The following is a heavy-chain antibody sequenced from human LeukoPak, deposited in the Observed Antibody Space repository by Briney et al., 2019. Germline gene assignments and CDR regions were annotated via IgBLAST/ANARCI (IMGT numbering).Heavy chain of an antibody. CDR3: AKVSYSGSYHFDY. V-gene: IGHV5-51*01. Sequence: GESLQISFKGSGSSFTSYWIAWVRQMPGKGLEWMGIIYPGDSDTRYSPSFQGQVTISADKSISTAYLQWSSLKASDTAIYYCAKVSYSGSYHFDYWGQGTLVTVSS. D-gene: IGHD1-26*01. CDR1: GSSFTSYW. CDR2: IYPGDSDT. J-gene: IGHJ4*02.